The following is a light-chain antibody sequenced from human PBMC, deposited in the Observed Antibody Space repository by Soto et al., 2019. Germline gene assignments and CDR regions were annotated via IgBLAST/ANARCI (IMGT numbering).Light chain of an antibody. CDR1: QSVSTS. Sequence: EIVLTQSPFTLSLSPGERSTLSCMTSQSVSTSLGWYQQKPGQAPTLIIYDASKRTTGIPARFSGSGSGTDFTLTISGLEPEDFAVYYCQQRSKWPLTFGGGTKVDIK. CDR3: QQRSKWPLT. J-gene: IGKJ4*01. V-gene: IGKV3-11*01. CDR2: DAS.